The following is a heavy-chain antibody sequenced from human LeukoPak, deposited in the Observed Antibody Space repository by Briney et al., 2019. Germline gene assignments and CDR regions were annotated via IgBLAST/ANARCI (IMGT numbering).Heavy chain of an antibody. CDR3: ASHRGYSYGYRGDAFDI. CDR1: GHSIINSYY. V-gene: IGHV4-38-2*02. Sequence: SETLSLTCTVSGHSIINSYYWGWIRQPPGKGLEWIGSIYHTGSTYYNSFLKSRVTISVDTSTNQFSLKLKSVTAADTAVYYCASHRGYSYGYRGDAFDIWGQGTMVTVSS. CDR2: IYHTGST. J-gene: IGHJ3*02. D-gene: IGHD5-18*01.